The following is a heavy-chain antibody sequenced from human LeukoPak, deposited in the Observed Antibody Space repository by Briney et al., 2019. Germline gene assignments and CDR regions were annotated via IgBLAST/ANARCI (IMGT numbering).Heavy chain of an antibody. CDR1: GGSISSYY. V-gene: IGHV4-59*01. CDR2: IYYSGST. Sequence: SETLSLTCTVSGGSISSYYWSWIRQPPGKGLEWIGYIYYSGSTNYNPSLKSRVTISVDTSKNQFSLKLSSVTAADTAVYYCARGGWFDPWGQGTLVTASS. CDR3: ARGGWFDP. J-gene: IGHJ5*02.